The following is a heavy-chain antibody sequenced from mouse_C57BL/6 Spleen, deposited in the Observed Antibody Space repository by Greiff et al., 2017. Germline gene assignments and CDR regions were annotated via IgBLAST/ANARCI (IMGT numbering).Heavy chain of an antibody. D-gene: IGHD1-1*01. J-gene: IGHJ1*03. V-gene: IGHV1-69*01. CDR3: ARRYYGSSFDV. CDR2: IDPSDSYT. Sequence: QVQLQQSGAELVMPGASVKLSCKASGYTFTSYWMHWVKQRPGQGLEWIGEIDPSDSYTNYNQKFKGKSTLTVDKSSSTAYMQLSSLTSEDSAVYYCARRYYGSSFDVWGTGTTVTVSS. CDR1: GYTFTSYW.